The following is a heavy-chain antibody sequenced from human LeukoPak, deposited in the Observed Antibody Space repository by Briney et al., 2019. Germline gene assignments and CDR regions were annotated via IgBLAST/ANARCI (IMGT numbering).Heavy chain of an antibody. CDR1: GFTFSSYG. Sequence: GGSPRLSCAASGFTFSSYGMHWVRQAPGKGLEWVAFIRYDGSNKYYADSVKGRFTISRDNSKNTLYLQMNSLRAEDTAVYYCAKDWGRLYCSSTSCPEGNWFDPWGQGTLVTVSS. CDR3: AKDWGRLYCSSTSCPEGNWFDP. V-gene: IGHV3-30*02. CDR2: IRYDGSNK. D-gene: IGHD2-2*01. J-gene: IGHJ5*02.